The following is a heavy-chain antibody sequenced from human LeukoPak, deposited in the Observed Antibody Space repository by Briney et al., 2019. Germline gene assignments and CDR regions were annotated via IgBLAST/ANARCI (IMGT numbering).Heavy chain of an antibody. Sequence: PSETLSLTCTASGGSISSSSYDWGWIRQPPGKGLEWIGSTYYSGSTYYNPSLKSRVTISVDTSKNQFSLKLSSVTAADTAVYYCARPHSAMGTLRWGQGTLVTVSS. CDR1: GGSISSSSYD. V-gene: IGHV4-39*01. D-gene: IGHD7-27*01. CDR2: TYYSGST. CDR3: ARPHSAMGTLR. J-gene: IGHJ4*02.